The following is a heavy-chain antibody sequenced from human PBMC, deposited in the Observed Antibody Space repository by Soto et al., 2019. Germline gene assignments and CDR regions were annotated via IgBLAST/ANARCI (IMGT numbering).Heavy chain of an antibody. CDR3: ARAHENIVATMGDDY. V-gene: IGHV1-8*01. CDR2: MNPNSGNT. J-gene: IGHJ4*02. D-gene: IGHD5-12*01. Sequence: ASVKVSCKASGSTFTSYDINWVRQATGQGLEWMGWMNPNSGNTGYAQKFQGRVTMTRNTSISTAYMELSSLRSEDTAVYYCARAHENIVATMGDDYWGQGTLVTVSS. CDR1: GSTFTSYD.